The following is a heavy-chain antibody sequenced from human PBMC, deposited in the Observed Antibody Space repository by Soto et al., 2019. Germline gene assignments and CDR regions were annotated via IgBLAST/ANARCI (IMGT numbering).Heavy chain of an antibody. D-gene: IGHD6-13*01. CDR1: GFTFSSSA. CDR3: ARARAAAARGYFDY. J-gene: IGHJ4*02. Sequence: GGSLRLSCAASGFTFSSSAMHWVRQAPGKGLEWVAVISYDGSNKYYADSVKGRFTISRDNSKNTLYLQMNSLRAEDTAVYYCARARAAAARGYFDYWGQGTLVTVSS. CDR2: ISYDGSNK. V-gene: IGHV3-30-3*01.